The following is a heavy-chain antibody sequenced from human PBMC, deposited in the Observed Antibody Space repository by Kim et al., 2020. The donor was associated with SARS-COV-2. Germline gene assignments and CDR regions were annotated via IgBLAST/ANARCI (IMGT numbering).Heavy chain of an antibody. V-gene: IGHV3-43*01. D-gene: IGHD3-10*01. J-gene: IGHJ6*02. CDR3: AKGTGITMVRGVISFYGMDV. Sequence: RFTISRDNSKNSLYLQMNSLRTEDTALYYCAKGTGITMVRGVISFYGMDVWGQGTTVTVSS.